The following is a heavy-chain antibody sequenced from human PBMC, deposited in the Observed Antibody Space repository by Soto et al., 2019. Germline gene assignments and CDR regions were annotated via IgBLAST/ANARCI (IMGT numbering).Heavy chain of an antibody. D-gene: IGHD6-13*01. CDR2: MNPNSGNT. CDR3: AREQQVGGFDP. V-gene: IGHV1-8*01. J-gene: IGHJ5*02. CDR1: GYTFTSYD. Sequence: QVQLVQSGAEVKKPGASVKVSCKASGYTFTSYDINWVRQATGQGLEWMGWMNPNSGNTGYAQKFKGRVTMTRDTSMSTVYLELSSLSAEDTAVYYCAREQQVGGFDPWGQGTQVTVSS.